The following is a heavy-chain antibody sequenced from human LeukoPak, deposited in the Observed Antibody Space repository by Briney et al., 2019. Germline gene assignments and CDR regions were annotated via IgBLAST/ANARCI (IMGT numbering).Heavy chain of an antibody. J-gene: IGHJ6*03. D-gene: IGHD4-17*01. CDR1: GGSISSYY. Sequence: PSETLSLTCTVSGGSISSYYWSWIRQPAGKGLEWIGRIYTSGSTNYSPSLKSRVTISVDTSKNQFSLKLSSVTAADTAVYYCASVLYGDYYYYYYMDVWGKGTTVTVSS. CDR3: ASVLYGDYYYYYYMDV. V-gene: IGHV4-4*07. CDR2: IYTSGST.